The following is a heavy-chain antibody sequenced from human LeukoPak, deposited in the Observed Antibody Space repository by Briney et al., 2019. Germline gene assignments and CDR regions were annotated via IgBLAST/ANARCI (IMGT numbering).Heavy chain of an antibody. CDR3: ARDVGSPGSPLDF. D-gene: IGHD6-13*01. J-gene: IGHJ4*02. CDR1: GFTFSFYT. CDR2: ISSGGVRK. Sequence: GGSLRLSCAASGFTFSFYTFHWVRQAPGSGLEWVAFISSGGVRKSYAQSVQGRFTISRDNSRNTLYLQMNSLRYDETAVYFCARDVGSPGSPLDFWGQGTLVTVSS. V-gene: IGHV3-30-3*01.